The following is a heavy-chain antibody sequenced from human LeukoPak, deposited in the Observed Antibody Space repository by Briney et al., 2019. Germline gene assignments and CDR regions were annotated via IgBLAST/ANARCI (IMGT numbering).Heavy chain of an antibody. CDR2: INHSGST. CDR3: AALASEWLVFDY. CDR1: GGSFSGYY. V-gene: IGHV4-34*01. D-gene: IGHD6-19*01. J-gene: IGHJ4*02. Sequence: PSETLSLTCAVYGGSFSGYYWSWIRQPPGKGLEWIGEINHSGSTNHNPSLKSRVTISVDTSKNQFSLKLSSVTAADTAVYYCAALASEWLVFDYWGQGTLVTVSS.